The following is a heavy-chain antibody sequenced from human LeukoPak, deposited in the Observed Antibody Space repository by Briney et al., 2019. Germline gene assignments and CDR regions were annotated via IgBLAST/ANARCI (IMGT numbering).Heavy chain of an antibody. J-gene: IGHJ4*02. CDR2: IIPMFGTA. V-gene: IGHV1-69*06. Sequence: SVKVSCKASGGTFGSYAVSWVRQAPGQGLEWMGGIIPMFGTANYAQKFQGRVTITADKSTSTAYMELSSLRSEDTAVYYCARDPPGRPYSSSSYGWGQGTLVTVSS. CDR3: ARDPPGRPYSSSSYG. CDR1: GGTFGSYA. D-gene: IGHD6-6*01.